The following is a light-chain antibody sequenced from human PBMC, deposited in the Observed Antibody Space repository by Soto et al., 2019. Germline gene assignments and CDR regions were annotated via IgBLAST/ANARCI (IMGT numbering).Light chain of an antibody. CDR2: KAS. J-gene: IGKJ1*01. CDR1: QSISRW. CDR3: QQSGT. V-gene: IGKV1-5*03. Sequence: DIQMTQSPSTLSASVGDRVTITCRTSQSISRWVALYQQKPGKAPKLLISKASSLQSGVPSRFSGRGSATEFTLTISSLQPDDLATYYCQQSGTFGQGTKVDIK.